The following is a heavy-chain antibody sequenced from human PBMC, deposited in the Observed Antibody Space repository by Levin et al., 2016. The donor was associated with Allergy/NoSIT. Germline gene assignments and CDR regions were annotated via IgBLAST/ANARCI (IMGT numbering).Heavy chain of an antibody. Sequence: ASVKVSCKASGYTFTGYYMHWVRQAPGQGLEWMGWINPNSGGTNYAQKFQGRVTMTRDTSISTAYMELSRLRSDDTAVYYCARPVPAAIWADAFDIWGQGTMVTVSS. CDR1: GYTFTGYY. D-gene: IGHD2-2*02. J-gene: IGHJ3*02. CDR3: ARPVPAAIWADAFDI. V-gene: IGHV1-2*02. CDR2: INPNSGGT.